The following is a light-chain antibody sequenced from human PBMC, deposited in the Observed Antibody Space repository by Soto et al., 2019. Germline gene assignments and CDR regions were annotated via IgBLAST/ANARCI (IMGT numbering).Light chain of an antibody. V-gene: IGLV2-8*01. CDR2: EVN. CDR1: NSDVGSYNY. Sequence: QSVLTQPPSASGSPGQSVTISCTGANSDVGSYNYVSWYQQHPGKAPKLMIYEVNKRPSGVPDRFSGSKSGNTASLTVSGLLAWDDADYYWSSYVYTLSRYLFGSGTKV. J-gene: IGLJ1*01. CDR3: SSYVYTLSRYL.